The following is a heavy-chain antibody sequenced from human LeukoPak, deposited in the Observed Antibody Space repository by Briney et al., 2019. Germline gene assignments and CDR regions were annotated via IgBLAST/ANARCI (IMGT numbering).Heavy chain of an antibody. CDR1: GYTFTANY. Sequence: ASVKVSCKASGYTFTANYIHWVRQAPGQGPEWMGWINPNSGGTNYAQKFQGRVTMTRDTSISTAYMELTRLRSDDTAVYYSAREGQLVGPTPKVHYYGMDFWGQGTTVTVSS. CDR3: AREGQLVGPTPKVHYYGMDF. D-gene: IGHD1-26*01. V-gene: IGHV1-2*02. J-gene: IGHJ6*02. CDR2: INPNSGGT.